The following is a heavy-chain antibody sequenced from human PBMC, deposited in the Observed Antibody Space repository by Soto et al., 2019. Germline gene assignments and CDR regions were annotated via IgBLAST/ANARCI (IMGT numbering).Heavy chain of an antibody. J-gene: IGHJ5*02. CDR1: GGTFSSYT. Sequence: GASVKVSCKASGGTFSSYTISWVRQAPGQGLEWMGRIIPILGIANYAQKFQGRVTITADKSTSTAYMELSSLRSEDTAVYYCAREAVIVVVPAASWFDPWGQGTLVTVSS. CDR3: AREAVIVVVPAASWFDP. D-gene: IGHD2-2*01. V-gene: IGHV1-69*04. CDR2: IIPILGIA.